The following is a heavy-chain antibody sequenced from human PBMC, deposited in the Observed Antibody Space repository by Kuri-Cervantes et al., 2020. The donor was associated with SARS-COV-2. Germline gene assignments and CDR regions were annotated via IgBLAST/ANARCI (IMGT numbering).Heavy chain of an antibody. Sequence: SETLSLTCVVYGGSFSGYYWSWIRQPPGKGLEWIGEINHSGSTNYNPSLKSRVTISVDTSKNQFSLKLGSVTAADTAVYYCARGPGLYSRKAYGMDVWGQGTTVTVSS. CDR2: INHSGST. CDR3: ARGPGLYSRKAYGMDV. CDR1: GGSFSGYY. J-gene: IGHJ6*02. V-gene: IGHV4-34*01. D-gene: IGHD3-16*02.